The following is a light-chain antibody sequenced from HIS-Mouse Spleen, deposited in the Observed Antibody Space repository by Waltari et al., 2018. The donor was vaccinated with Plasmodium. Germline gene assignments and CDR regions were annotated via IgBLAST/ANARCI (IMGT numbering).Light chain of an antibody. CDR3: CSYAGSYTYV. CDR1: RSDVGGYNY. Sequence: QSALTQPRSVSGSPGPSVTIPCTGTRSDVGGYNYVSWYQQHPGKAPKPMIYDVSKRPSGVPDRFSGSKSGNTASLTISGLQAEDEADYYCCSYAGSYTYVFGTGTKVTVL. J-gene: IGLJ1*01. CDR2: DVS. V-gene: IGLV2-11*01.